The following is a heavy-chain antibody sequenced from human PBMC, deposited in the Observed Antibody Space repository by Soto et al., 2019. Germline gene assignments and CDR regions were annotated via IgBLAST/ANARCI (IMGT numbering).Heavy chain of an antibody. D-gene: IGHD4-17*01. Sequence: QVQLVESGGGVVQPGRSLRLSCAASGFTFSSYAMHWVRQAPGKGLEWVADISYDGSNKYYADSVKGRFTISSDNSKNTLYLQMNSLRSEDTAVYYCARVTVTAGASVDYWGQGTLVTCSS. CDR3: ARVTVTAGASVDY. CDR2: ISYDGSNK. V-gene: IGHV3-30-3*01. J-gene: IGHJ4*02. CDR1: GFTFSSYA.